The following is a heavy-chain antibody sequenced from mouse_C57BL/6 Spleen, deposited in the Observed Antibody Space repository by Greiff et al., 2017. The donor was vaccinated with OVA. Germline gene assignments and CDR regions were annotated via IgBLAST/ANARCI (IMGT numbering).Heavy chain of an antibody. CDR2: INPNNGGT. Sequence: EVQLQQSGPELVKPGASVKISCKASGYTFTDYYMNWVKQSHGKSLEWIGDINPNNGGTSYNQKFKGKATLTVDKSSSTAYMELRSLTSEDSAVYYCARGSSSPAWFAYWGQGTLVTVSA. D-gene: IGHD1-1*01. CDR3: ARGSSSPAWFAY. J-gene: IGHJ3*01. CDR1: GYTFTDYY. V-gene: IGHV1-26*01.